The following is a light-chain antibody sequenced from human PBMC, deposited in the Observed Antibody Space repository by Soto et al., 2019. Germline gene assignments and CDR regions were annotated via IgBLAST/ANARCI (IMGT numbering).Light chain of an antibody. J-gene: IGLJ2*01. V-gene: IGLV2-14*01. CDR3: SSYTSISTLV. CDR1: SSDVGGYNY. CDR2: DVR. Sequence: QSALTQPASVSGSPGQSITISCTGTSSDVGGYNYVSWYQQHPGKAPKLMIYDVRNRPSGVSNRFSGSKAGNTASLTISGRQAEDEADYYCSSYTSISTLVFGGGTKVTVL.